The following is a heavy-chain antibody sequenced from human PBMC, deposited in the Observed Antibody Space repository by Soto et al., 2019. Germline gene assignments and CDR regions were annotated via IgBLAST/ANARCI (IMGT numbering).Heavy chain of an antibody. CDR3: AKVVNPIGHDAFDI. Sequence: QVQLVESGGGVVQPGRSLRLSCAASGFTFSSYGMHWVRQAPGKGLEWVAVISYDGSNKYYADSVKGRFTISRDNSKNTLYLQMNSLRAEDTAVYYCAKVVNPIGHDAFDIWGQGTMVTVSS. CDR1: GFTFSSYG. CDR2: ISYDGSNK. V-gene: IGHV3-30*18. J-gene: IGHJ3*02.